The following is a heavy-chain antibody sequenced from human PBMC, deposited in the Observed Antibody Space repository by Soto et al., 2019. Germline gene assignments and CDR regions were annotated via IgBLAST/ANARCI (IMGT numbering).Heavy chain of an antibody. CDR3: ARDPGAVASVLDGMDV. J-gene: IGHJ6*02. V-gene: IGHV1-69*08. CDR1: GGTFSSYT. Sequence: QVQLVQSGAEVKKPGSSVKVSCKASGGTFSSYTISWVRQAPGQGLEWMGRIIPILGIANYAQKFQGRVTITADKSTSTAYMELSSLRSEDTAVYYCARDPGAVASVLDGMDVWGQGTTVTVSS. CDR2: IIPILGIA. D-gene: IGHD6-19*01.